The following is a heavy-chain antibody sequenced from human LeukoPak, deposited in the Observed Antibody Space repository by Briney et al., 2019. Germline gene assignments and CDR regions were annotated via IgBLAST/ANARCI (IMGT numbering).Heavy chain of an antibody. CDR3: ARVSIDWSMYYFDY. CDR1: GFTVSSNY. J-gene: IGHJ4*02. Sequence: GGSLRLSCAASGFTVSSNYMSWVRQAPGKGLEWVSVIYSGGSTYYADSVKGRFTISRDNSKNTLYRQMNSLRAEDTAVYYCARVSIDWSMYYFDYWGQGTLVTVSS. V-gene: IGHV3-53*01. D-gene: IGHD3-9*01. CDR2: IYSGGST.